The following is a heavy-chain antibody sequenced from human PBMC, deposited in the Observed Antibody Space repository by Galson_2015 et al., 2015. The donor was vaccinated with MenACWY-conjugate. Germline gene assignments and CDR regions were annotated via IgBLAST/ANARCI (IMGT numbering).Heavy chain of an antibody. V-gene: IGHV2-5*08. CDR1: GFSLDTSGMC. Sequence: PALVKPTQTLTLTCTFSGFSLDTSGMCVGWIRQPPGRALEWLALIYWDDEKHYNPSLKSRLTITKDTSKDQVVLTLTNMDPVDTGTYYCAHRRHWGLREKPDAFDVWGQGTLVTVSS. D-gene: IGHD7-27*01. CDR2: IYWDDEK. J-gene: IGHJ3*01. CDR3: AHRRHWGLREKPDAFDV.